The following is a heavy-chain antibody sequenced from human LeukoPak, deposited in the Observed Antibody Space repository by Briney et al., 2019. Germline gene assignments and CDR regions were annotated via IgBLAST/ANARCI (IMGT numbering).Heavy chain of an antibody. CDR3: AREGIAGAPRNDY. D-gene: IGHD6-13*01. CDR1: GFTFTSYG. V-gene: IGHV3-23*01. CDR2: ITYSGGNT. J-gene: IGHJ4*02. Sequence: GGSLRLSCAASGFTFTSYGMSWFRQAPGKGLEWVSSITYSGGNTYYADSVKGRFTISRDNSKNTLYLQMNSLRTEDTAVYYCAREGIAGAPRNDYWGQGTLVTVSS.